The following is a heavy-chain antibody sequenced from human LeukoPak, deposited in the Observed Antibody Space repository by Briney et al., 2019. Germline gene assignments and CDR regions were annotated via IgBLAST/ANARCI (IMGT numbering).Heavy chain of an antibody. Sequence: SETLSLTCAVYGGSFSGYYWSWIRQPPGKGLEWIGEINHSGSTNYNPSLKSRVTVSVDTSKNQFSLKLSSVTAADTAVYYCARHDSRPDYWGQGTLVTVSS. J-gene: IGHJ4*02. D-gene: IGHD3-22*01. CDR3: ARHDSRPDY. CDR1: GGSFSGYY. CDR2: INHSGST. V-gene: IGHV4-34*01.